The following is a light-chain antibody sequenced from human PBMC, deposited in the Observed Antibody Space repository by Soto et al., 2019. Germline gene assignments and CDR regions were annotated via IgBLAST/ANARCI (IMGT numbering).Light chain of an antibody. V-gene: IGKV1-5*01. J-gene: IGKJ1*01. Sequence: DIQMTQSPSTLSASVGDRVTLTCRASQSISSGLAWYQQKPGKAPKFLIYDASSVESGVPSRFSGSGSGTEFTLTISSLQPDDFATYYCQQYNSFWTFGQGTKVEIK. CDR3: QQYNSFWT. CDR2: DAS. CDR1: QSISSG.